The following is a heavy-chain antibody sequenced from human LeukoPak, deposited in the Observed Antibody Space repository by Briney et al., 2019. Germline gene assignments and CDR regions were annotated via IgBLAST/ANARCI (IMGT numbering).Heavy chain of an antibody. CDR2: IYRSGST. CDR3: ARKGAGYYYYYMDV. V-gene: IGHV4-38-2*02. D-gene: IGHD1-26*01. CDR1: GYSIGSGYY. J-gene: IGHJ6*03. Sequence: SETLSLTCTVSGYSIGSGYYWGWIRQPPGKGLEWIGTIYRSGSTYSNPSLRGRVTISVDTSKNQFSLKLSSVTAADTAVYYCARKGAGYYYYYMDVWGKGTTVTVSS.